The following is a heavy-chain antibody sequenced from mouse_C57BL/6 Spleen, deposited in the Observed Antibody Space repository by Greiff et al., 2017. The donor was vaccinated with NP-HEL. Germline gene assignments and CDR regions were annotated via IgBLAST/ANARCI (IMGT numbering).Heavy chain of an antibody. CDR2: IHPNSGST. CDR3: ARGNYDYDDYAMDY. V-gene: IGHV1-64*01. Sequence: QVQLQQPGAELVKPGASVKLSCKASGYTFTSYWMHWVKQRPGQGLEWIGMIHPNSGSTNYNEKFKSKAKLTVDKSSSTAYMQLSSLTSEDSAVYYCARGNYDYDDYAMDYWGQGTSVTVSS. CDR1: GYTFTSYW. D-gene: IGHD2-4*01. J-gene: IGHJ4*01.